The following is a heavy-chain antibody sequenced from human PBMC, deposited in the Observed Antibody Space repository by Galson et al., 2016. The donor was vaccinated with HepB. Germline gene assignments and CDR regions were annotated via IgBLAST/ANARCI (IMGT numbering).Heavy chain of an antibody. D-gene: IGHD4-17*01. J-gene: IGHJ4*02. V-gene: IGHV7-4-1*02. CDR2: INTNNGIP. Sequence: SVKVSCKASGYNFTTHAMHWVRQAPGQGLEWMGWINTNNGIPRYVQGFTGRFVFSLDTSVSTTYLQISSLKAEDTALYYCARDRDDYGDSLADYWGQGTLVTVAS. CDR3: ARDRDDYGDSLADY. CDR1: GYNFTTHA.